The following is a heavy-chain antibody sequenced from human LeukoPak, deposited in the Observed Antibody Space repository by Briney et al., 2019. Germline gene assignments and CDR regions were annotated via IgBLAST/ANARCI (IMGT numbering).Heavy chain of an antibody. CDR1: GFTLSSYA. D-gene: IGHD4-17*01. V-gene: IGHV3-23*01. CDR2: ISGSGGST. J-gene: IGHJ5*02. Sequence: GGSLRLSCAASGFTLSSYAMSWVRQAPGKGLEWVSAISGSGGSTYYTDSVKGRFTISRDNSKNTLYLQMNSLRAEDTAVYYCAKAADYGDYNGNWFDPWGQGTLVTVSS. CDR3: AKAADYGDYNGNWFDP.